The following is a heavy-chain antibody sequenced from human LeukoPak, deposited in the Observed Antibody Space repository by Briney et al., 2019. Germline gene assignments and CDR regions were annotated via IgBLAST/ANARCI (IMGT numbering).Heavy chain of an antibody. Sequence: GGSLRLSCAASGFTFTIFGLNWVRQAPGKVPEWVSYIDARSGITYYADSVQGRFTISRDNAQESVFLQMNSLRADDTAVYYCARTYDFGRGPPGDAFDNWGPGTLVTVST. CDR1: GFTFTIFG. J-gene: IGHJ3*02. D-gene: IGHD3-3*01. CDR2: IDARSGIT. V-gene: IGHV3-48*01. CDR3: ARTYDFGRGPPGDAFDN.